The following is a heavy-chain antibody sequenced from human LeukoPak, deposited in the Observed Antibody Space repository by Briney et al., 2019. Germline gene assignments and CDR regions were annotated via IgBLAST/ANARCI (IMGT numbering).Heavy chain of an antibody. Sequence: GGSLRLSCAASGFMFSTYSMNWVRQAPGKGLEWVSYFTSDSSTMFYADSVKGRFTISRDNAENSMYLQMNSLRAEDTAVYYCVRVHCSGGGCYQRNDGLEIWGQGTMVTVSS. D-gene: IGHD2-15*01. V-gene: IGHV3-48*01. CDR1: GFMFSTYS. J-gene: IGHJ3*02. CDR2: FTSDSSTM. CDR3: VRVHCSGGGCYQRNDGLEI.